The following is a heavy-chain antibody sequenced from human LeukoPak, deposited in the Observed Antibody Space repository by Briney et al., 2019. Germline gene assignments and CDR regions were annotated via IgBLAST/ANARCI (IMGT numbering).Heavy chain of an antibody. Sequence: RSGGSLRLSCVASGFTFSTCNMHWVRQAPGKGLEWVALIWYDGSNKYYADSVKGRFTISRDNSENTLYLQMNSLRAEDTAVYYCAKDSNDYGDYNYFDYWSQGTLVTVSS. CDR2: IWYDGSNK. V-gene: IGHV3-33*06. CDR3: AKDSNDYGDYNYFDY. CDR1: GFTFSTCN. D-gene: IGHD4-17*01. J-gene: IGHJ4*02.